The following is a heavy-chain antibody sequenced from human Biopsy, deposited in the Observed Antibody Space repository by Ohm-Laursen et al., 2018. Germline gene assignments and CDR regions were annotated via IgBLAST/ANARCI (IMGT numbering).Heavy chain of an antibody. J-gene: IGHJ5*01. CDR3: ARAGRYCSGGGCYSWFDS. V-gene: IGHV3-72*01. CDR2: IRDKANSYTT. Sequence: SLRLSCAASGFSFSDNYMDWVRQAPGKGLEWVGRIRDKANSYTTDYAAFVKGRFTISRDDSKNSLYLQMKSLKTEDTALYYCARAGRYCSGGGCYSWFDSWGQGTLATVSS. CDR1: GFSFSDNY. D-gene: IGHD2-15*01.